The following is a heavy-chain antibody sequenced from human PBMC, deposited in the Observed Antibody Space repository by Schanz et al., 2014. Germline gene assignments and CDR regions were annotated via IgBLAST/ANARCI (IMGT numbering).Heavy chain of an antibody. CDR1: GGSISSFK. D-gene: IGHD2-8*01. CDR2: IYSSGST. CDR3: AREWSSFDY. V-gene: IGHV4-59*01. J-gene: IGHJ4*02. Sequence: QVQLQESGPGLVKPSETLSLTCTVSGGSISSFKWSWIRQPPGKGLEYIGYIYSSGSTNYNPSLERRVTMSVDTSKNQFSLKLSSVTAADTAVYYCAREWSSFDYWGQGTLVTVSS.